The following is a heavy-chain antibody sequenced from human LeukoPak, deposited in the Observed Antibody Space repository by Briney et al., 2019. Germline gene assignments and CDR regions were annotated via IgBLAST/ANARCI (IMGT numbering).Heavy chain of an antibody. J-gene: IGHJ4*02. CDR3: ARDQGSSWYVH. Sequence: GGSLRLSCAASGLTVSSNYMSWVRQAPGKGLEWVSVIYSGGSTYYADSVKGRVTISRDNSKNTLYLQMNSLRAEDTAVYYCARDQGSSWYVHWGQGTLVTVSS. CDR2: IYSGGST. CDR1: GLTVSSNY. D-gene: IGHD6-13*01. V-gene: IGHV3-66*02.